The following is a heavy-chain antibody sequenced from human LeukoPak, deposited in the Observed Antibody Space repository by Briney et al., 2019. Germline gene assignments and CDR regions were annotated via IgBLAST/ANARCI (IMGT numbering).Heavy chain of an antibody. J-gene: IGHJ5*02. Sequence: GGSLRLSCTSSAFTFSSDAMTWVRQAPGKGLEWVSSITGSGDGTYYADSVRGRFTISRDNSKNTLYLQMNSLRAEDTAVYYCANKPAGFDPWGQGTLVTVSS. V-gene: IGHV3-23*01. CDR2: ITGSGDGT. D-gene: IGHD1-14*01. CDR3: ANKPAGFDP. CDR1: AFTFSSDA.